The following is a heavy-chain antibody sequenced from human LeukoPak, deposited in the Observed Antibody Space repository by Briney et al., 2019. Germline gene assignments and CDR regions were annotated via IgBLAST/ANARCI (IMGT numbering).Heavy chain of an antibody. CDR3: ARERYSFGFAFDI. J-gene: IGHJ3*02. Sequence: PSETLSLTCVVSGGSLSTHHWSWIRQSPGRGLEWIGYISDSGSTNYNPSLKSRVTISVDRSKNQFSLKLSSVTAADTAVYYCARERYSFGFAFDIWGRGTMVTVSS. D-gene: IGHD5-18*01. CDR2: ISDSGST. CDR1: GGSLSTHH. V-gene: IGHV4-59*11.